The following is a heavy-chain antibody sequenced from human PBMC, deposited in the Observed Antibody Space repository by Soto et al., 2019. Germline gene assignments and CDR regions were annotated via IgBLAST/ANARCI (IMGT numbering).Heavy chain of an antibody. J-gene: IGHJ4*02. Sequence: GGSLRLSCAASGFTFSSYGMHWVRQAPGKGLEWVAVISYDGSNKYYADSVKGRFTISRDNSKNTLYLQMNSLRAEDTAVYYCAKGRTLSGRLDYWGQGTLVTVSS. CDR3: AKGRTLSGRLDY. D-gene: IGHD3-10*01. V-gene: IGHV3-30*18. CDR1: GFTFSSYG. CDR2: ISYDGSNK.